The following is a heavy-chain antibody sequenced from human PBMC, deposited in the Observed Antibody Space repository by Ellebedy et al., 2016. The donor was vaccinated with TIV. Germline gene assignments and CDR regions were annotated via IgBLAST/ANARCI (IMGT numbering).Heavy chain of an antibody. CDR1: GFTFDDYA. CDR3: AGGATV. D-gene: IGHD4-17*01. V-gene: IGHV3-9*01. Sequence: SLKISCAASGFTFDDYAMHWVRQAPGKGLEWVSGISWNSGSIGYADSVKGRFTISRDNAKNSLYLQMNSLRAEDTAVYYCAGGATVWGQGTLVTVSS. CDR2: ISWNSGSI. J-gene: IGHJ4*02.